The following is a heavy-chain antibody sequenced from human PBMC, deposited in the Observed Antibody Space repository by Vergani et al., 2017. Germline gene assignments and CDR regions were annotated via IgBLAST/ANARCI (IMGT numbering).Heavy chain of an antibody. CDR1: GFTFSSYA. D-gene: IGHD2-2*01. CDR3: VKDLRVPAAMSRLIGLGDY. CDR2: ISSNGGST. V-gene: IGHV3-64D*06. Sequence: EVQLVESGGGLVQPGGSLRLSCSASGFTFSSYAMHWVRQAPGKGLEYVSAISSNGGSTYYADSVKGRFTISRDNSKNTLYLQMSSLRAEDTAVYYWVKDLRVPAAMSRLIGLGDYWGQGTLVTVSS. J-gene: IGHJ4*02.